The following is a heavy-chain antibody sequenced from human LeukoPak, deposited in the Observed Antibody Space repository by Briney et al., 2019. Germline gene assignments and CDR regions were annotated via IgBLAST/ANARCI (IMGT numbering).Heavy chain of an antibody. CDR2: ISSGSRYI. CDR3: ARVRAGLQVFDT. D-gene: IGHD4-11*01. CDR1: GFKFNTHN. J-gene: IGHJ5*02. Sequence: PGESLRLSCSASGFKFNTHNLNWVRQAPGKGLEWVSSISSGSRYILYADSVKGRFTVSRDNDKNSLYLQMNSLRADDTAVYYCARVRAGLQVFDTWGQGTLVTVSS. V-gene: IGHV3-21*01.